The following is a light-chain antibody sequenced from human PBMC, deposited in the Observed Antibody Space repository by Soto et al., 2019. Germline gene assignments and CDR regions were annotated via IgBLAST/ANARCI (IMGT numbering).Light chain of an antibody. J-gene: IGKJ2*01. Sequence: DIQMAQSPSALFASIGDRVSVTCRASQPIFTSLAWYQQKPGKAPKLLIYDASVLQTGVPSRFSGSGSGTDFTLTISCLQSEDFATYYCQQYYSYPRTFGQGTKLEIK. CDR2: DAS. V-gene: IGKV1-5*01. CDR3: QQYYSYPRT. CDR1: QPIFTS.